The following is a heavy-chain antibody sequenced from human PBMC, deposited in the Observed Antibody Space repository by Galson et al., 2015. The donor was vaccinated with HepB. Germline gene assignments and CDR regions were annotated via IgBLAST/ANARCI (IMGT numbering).Heavy chain of an antibody. J-gene: IGHJ3*02. V-gene: IGHV3-21*01. CDR3: AREDAERVENGDAFDI. D-gene: IGHD1-1*01. CDR2: ISSSSSYI. CDR1: GFTFSSYS. Sequence: SLRLSCAASGFTFSSYSMNWVRQAPGKGLEWVSSISSSSSYIYYADSVKGRFTISRDNAKNSLYLQMNSLRAEDTAVYYCAREDAERVENGDAFDIWGQGTMVTVSS.